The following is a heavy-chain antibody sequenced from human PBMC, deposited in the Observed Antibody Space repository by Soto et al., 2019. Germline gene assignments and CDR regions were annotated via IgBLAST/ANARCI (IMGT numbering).Heavy chain of an antibody. D-gene: IGHD3-3*01. CDR1: GGSISSSSYY. CDR3: ASVADRITIFGVVPPGFDP. J-gene: IGHJ5*02. Sequence: SETLSLTCTVSGGSISSSSYYWGWIRQPPGKGLEWIGSIYYSGSTYYNPSLKSRVTISVDTSKNQFSLKLSSVTAADTAVYYCASVADRITIFGVVPPGFDPWGQGTLVTVSS. V-gene: IGHV4-39*01. CDR2: IYYSGST.